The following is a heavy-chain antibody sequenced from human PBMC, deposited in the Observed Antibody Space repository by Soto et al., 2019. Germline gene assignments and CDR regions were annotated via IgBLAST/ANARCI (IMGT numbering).Heavy chain of an antibody. CDR2: IWYDGSNK. V-gene: IGHV3-33*01. Sequence: GGSLRLSCAASGFTFSSYGMHWVRQAPGKGLEWVAVIWYDGSNKYYADSVKGRFTISRDNSKNTLYLQMNSLRAEDTAVYYCASLAVAGNYFDYWGQGTLVTVSS. CDR1: GFTFSSYG. D-gene: IGHD6-19*01. CDR3: ASLAVAGNYFDY. J-gene: IGHJ4*02.